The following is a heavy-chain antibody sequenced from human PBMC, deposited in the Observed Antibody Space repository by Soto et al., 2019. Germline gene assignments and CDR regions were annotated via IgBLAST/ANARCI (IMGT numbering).Heavy chain of an antibody. J-gene: IGHJ4*02. CDR3: ARSMVRGINYFDY. V-gene: IGHV1-18*01. Sequence: QVQLVQSGAEVKKPGASVKVSCKASGYMFTTFDITWVRQAPGQGLEWMGGISAYSGNTDYAQKLQGRVTMPTDTSTSTSYMELRSLRSDATAVYYCARSMVRGINYFDYWGQGTLVIVSS. CDR2: ISAYSGNT. D-gene: IGHD3-10*01. CDR1: GYMFTTFD.